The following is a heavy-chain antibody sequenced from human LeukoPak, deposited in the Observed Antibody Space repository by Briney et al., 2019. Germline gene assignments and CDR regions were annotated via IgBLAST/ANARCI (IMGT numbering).Heavy chain of an antibody. D-gene: IGHD3-10*01. J-gene: IGHJ5*02. Sequence: PSETLSLTCTVSGGSISSYYWSWIRQPPGKGLEWIGYIYYSGSTNYNPSLKSRVTISVDTSKNQFSLKLSSVTAADTAVYYCARTKSGGFDPWGQGTLVTVSS. CDR1: GGSISSYY. V-gene: IGHV4-59*08. CDR3: ARTKSGGFDP. CDR2: IYYSGST.